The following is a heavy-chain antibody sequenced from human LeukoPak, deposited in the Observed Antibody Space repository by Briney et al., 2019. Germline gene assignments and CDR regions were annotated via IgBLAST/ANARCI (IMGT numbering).Heavy chain of an antibody. CDR2: ISYDGSNK. CDR1: GFTFSSYG. Sequence: AGGSLRLSCAASGFTFSSYGMHWVRQAPGKGLEWVAVISYDGSNKYYADSVKGRFTISRDNSKNTMYLQMNNLRAEDTAVYYCARRGTPNAFDLWGQGTMVTVSS. J-gene: IGHJ3*01. V-gene: IGHV3-30*03. CDR3: ARRGTPNAFDL. D-gene: IGHD3-16*01.